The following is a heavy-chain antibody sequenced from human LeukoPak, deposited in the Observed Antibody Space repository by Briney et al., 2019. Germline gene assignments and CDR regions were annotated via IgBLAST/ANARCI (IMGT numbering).Heavy chain of an antibody. CDR1: GFTFSNYW. D-gene: IGHD2-15*01. V-gene: IGHV3-7*01. J-gene: IGHJ4*02. CDR3: ARDGSSFDY. CDR2: IKEDGSEK. Sequence: GGSLRLSCAASGFTFSNYWMGWARQAPGKGLEWVANIKEDGSEKYYVGSVKGRFTISRDNAKNSLYLQMNSLRAEDTAVYYCARDGSSFDYWGQGTLVTVSS.